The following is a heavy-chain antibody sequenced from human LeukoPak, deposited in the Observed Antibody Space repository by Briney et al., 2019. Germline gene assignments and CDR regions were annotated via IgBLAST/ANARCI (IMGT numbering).Heavy chain of an antibody. CDR1: GYSFTSYW. D-gene: IGHD2-2*01. Sequence: KPGESLKISCKGSGYSFTSYWISWVRQMPGKGLEWMERIDPSDSYTNYSPSFQGHVTISADKSISTAYLQWSSLKASDTAMYYCARPGYCSSTSCYGGDYYYYGMDVWGQGTTVTVSS. V-gene: IGHV5-10-1*01. J-gene: IGHJ6*02. CDR3: ARPGYCSSTSCYGGDYYYYGMDV. CDR2: IDPSDSYT.